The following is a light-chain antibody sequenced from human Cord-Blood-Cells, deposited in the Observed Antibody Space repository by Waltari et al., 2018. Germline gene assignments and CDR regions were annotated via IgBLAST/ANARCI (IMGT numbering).Light chain of an antibody. J-gene: IGKJ4*01. CDR3: QQSYSTPRT. V-gene: IGKV1-39*01. CDR2: AAS. CDR1: QSISSY. Sequence: DIQMTQSPSSLSASVGDRVTIPCRASQSISSYLNWYQQKPGKAPKLLIYAASSLQSGVPSRFSGSGSGTDFTLTISSLQPEEFATYYCQQSYSTPRTFGGRTRVEIK.